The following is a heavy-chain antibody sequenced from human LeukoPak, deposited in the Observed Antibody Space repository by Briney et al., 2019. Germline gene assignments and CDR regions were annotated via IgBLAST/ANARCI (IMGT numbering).Heavy chain of an antibody. CDR1: GGSFSSYY. J-gene: IGHJ3*02. V-gene: IGHV4-4*07. CDR2: IYNSGTT. CDR3: ARGFDAFDI. Sequence: PSETLSLTCTVSGGSFSSYYWTRIRQPAGKGLEWIGRIYNSGTTNYSPSLESRVTISVDTSKNQFSLKLSSVTAADTAVYYCARGFDAFDIWGQGTMVTVSS.